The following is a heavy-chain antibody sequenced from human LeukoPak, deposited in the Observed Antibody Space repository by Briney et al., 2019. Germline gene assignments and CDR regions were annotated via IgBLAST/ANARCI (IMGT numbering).Heavy chain of an antibody. V-gene: IGHV4-4*02. CDR3: ARDSTMVRGVPFDY. D-gene: IGHD3-10*01. J-gene: IGHJ4*02. CDR1: GGSFSSSNW. CDR2: IYHSGST. Sequence: SGTLSLTCAVSGGSFSSSNWWNWVRQPPGKGLEWIGEIYHSGSTNYNPSLKSRVTISVDTSKNQFSLKLSSVTAADTAVYYCARDSTMVRGVPFDYWGQGTLVTVSS.